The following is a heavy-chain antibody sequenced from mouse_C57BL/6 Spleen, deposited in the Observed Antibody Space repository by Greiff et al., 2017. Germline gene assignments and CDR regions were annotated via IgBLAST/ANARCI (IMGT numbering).Heavy chain of an antibody. CDR3: AREIYYGYDEGVNYFDY. CDR2: INYDGSSN. Sequence: VKVVESEGGLVQPGSSMKLSCTASGFTFSDYYMAWVRQVPEKGLEWVANINYDGSSNYYLDSLKSRFIISRDNAKNILYLQMSSLKSEDTATYYCAREIYYGYDEGVNYFDYWGQGTTLTVSS. CDR1: GFTFSDYY. J-gene: IGHJ2*01. D-gene: IGHD2-2*01. V-gene: IGHV5-16*01.